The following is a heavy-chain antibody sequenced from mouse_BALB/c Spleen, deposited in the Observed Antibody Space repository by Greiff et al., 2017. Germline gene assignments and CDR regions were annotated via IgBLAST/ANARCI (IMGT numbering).Heavy chain of an antibody. CDR3: TRDYGNYGRCAY. Sequence: QVQLKQPGAELVKPGASVKMSCKASGYTFTSYWMHWVKQRPGQGLEWIGVIDPSDSYTSYNQKFKGKATLTVDTSSSTAYMQLSSLTSEDSAVYYCTRDYGNYGRCAYWGQGTLVTVSA. J-gene: IGHJ3*01. CDR1: GYTFTSYW. CDR2: IDPSDSYT. D-gene: IGHD2-1*01. V-gene: IGHV1S127*01.